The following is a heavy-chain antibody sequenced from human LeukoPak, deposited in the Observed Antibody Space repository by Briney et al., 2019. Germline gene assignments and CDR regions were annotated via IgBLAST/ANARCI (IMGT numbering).Heavy chain of an antibody. CDR3: ARSYSSGWYYFDY. CDR1: GFTFSSYA. CDR2: ISYDGSNK. D-gene: IGHD6-19*01. J-gene: IGHJ4*02. V-gene: IGHV3-30*04. Sequence: PGRSLRLSCAASGFTFSSYAMHWVRQAPGKGLEWVAVISYDGSNKYYADSVKGRFTISRDNSKNTLYLQMNSLRAEDTAVHYCARSYSSGWYYFDYWGQGTLVTVSS.